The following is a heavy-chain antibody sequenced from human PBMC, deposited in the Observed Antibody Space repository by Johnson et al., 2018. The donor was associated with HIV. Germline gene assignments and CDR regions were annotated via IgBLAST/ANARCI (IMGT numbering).Heavy chain of an antibody. V-gene: IGHV3-20*04. CDR3: AKGDINYSRSSTGSFDI. CDR2: INGDGSST. D-gene: IGHD6-6*01. Sequence: MQLVESGGGVERPGGSLRLSCATSGFTFDDYGMSWVRQVPGKGLEWVSRINGDGSSTTYADSVKGRFTTSRDNANNTLYLQMNSLRAEDTAVYYCAKGDINYSRSSTGSFDIWGQGKMVTVSS. CDR1: GFTFDDYG. J-gene: IGHJ3*02.